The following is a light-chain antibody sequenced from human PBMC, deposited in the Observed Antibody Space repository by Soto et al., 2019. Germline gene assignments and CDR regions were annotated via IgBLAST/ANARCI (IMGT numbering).Light chain of an antibody. CDR3: QHYGRSPPSWT. CDR2: DAS. Sequence: EIVLTQSPGTLSLSPGERATLPCRASQSVSSSYLAWYQQKPGQPPRLLIYDASRRATGFPDMFSGSGSGTDFTLTISSLEPEDFAVYYCQHYGRSPPSWTFGQGTKVEIK. J-gene: IGKJ1*01. V-gene: IGKV3-20*01. CDR1: QSVSSSY.